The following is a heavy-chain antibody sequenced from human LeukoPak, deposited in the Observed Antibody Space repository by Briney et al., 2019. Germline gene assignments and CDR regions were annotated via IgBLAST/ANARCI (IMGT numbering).Heavy chain of an antibody. J-gene: IGHJ4*02. CDR2: ISWNSGSI. Sequence: GGSLRLSCAASGFTFDDYAMHWVRQAPGKGLEWVSGISWNSGSIGYADSVKDRFTISRDNAKNSLYLQMNSLRAEDTALYYCAKDHYYDSSGYFDYWGQGTLVTVSS. CDR3: AKDHYYDSSGYFDY. CDR1: GFTFDDYA. D-gene: IGHD3-22*01. V-gene: IGHV3-9*01.